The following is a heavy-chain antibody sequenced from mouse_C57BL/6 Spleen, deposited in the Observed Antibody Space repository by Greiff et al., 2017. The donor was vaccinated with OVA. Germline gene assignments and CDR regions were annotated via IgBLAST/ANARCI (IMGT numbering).Heavy chain of an antibody. D-gene: IGHD1-1*01. V-gene: IGHV1-69*01. CDR2: IDPSDSYT. Sequence: VQLQESGAELVMPGASVKLSCKASGYTFTSYWMHWVKQRPGQGLEWIGEIDPSDSYTNYNQKFKGKSTLTVDKSSSTAYMQLSSLTSEDSAVYYCAVLLRGAMDYWGQGTSVTVSS. CDR3: AVLLRGAMDY. CDR1: GYTFTSYW. J-gene: IGHJ4*01.